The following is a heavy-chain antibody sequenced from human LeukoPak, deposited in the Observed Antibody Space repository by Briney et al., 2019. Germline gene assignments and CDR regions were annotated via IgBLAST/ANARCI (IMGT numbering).Heavy chain of an antibody. J-gene: IGHJ3*02. Sequence: ASVKVSCKASGYTFTGYYMHWVRQAPGQGLEWMGWINPNSGGTNYAQKFQGRVTMTRDTSISTAYMELSRLRSDDTAVYYCARDLEYSSLSWYDAFDIRGQGTMVTVSS. CDR3: ARDLEYSSLSWYDAFDI. V-gene: IGHV1-2*02. D-gene: IGHD6-6*01. CDR2: INPNSGGT. CDR1: GYTFTGYY.